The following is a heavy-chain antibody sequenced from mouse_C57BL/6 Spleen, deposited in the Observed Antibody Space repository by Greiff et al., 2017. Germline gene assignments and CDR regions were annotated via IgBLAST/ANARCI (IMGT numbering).Heavy chain of an antibody. J-gene: IGHJ3*01. D-gene: IGHD2-5*01. CDR3: ARGGYSSDGFAY. Sequence: QVQLKQSGAELVRPGTSVKVSCKASGYAFTHYLIEWVKQRPGQGLEWIGVLNPGSGGTNYNEKFKGKATLTADKSSSTAYMQLSSLTSEDSAVYFGARGGYSSDGFAYWGQGTLVTVSA. CDR2: LNPGSGGT. V-gene: IGHV1-54*01. CDR1: GYAFTHYL.